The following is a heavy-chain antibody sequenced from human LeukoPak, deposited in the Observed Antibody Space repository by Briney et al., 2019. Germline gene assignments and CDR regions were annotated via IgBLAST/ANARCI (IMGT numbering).Heavy chain of an antibody. V-gene: IGHV3-7*01. J-gene: IGHJ6*03. CDR2: IKDDGSEK. CDR1: GFTFSSYA. CDR3: VRLYGYYYSYMDV. D-gene: IGHD2-8*01. Sequence: GRSLRLSCAASGFTFSSYAMHWVRQAPGKGLEWVANIKDDGSEKYYLDSVKGRFTISRDNVKSSLYLRMNSLRAEDAAVYFCVRLYGYYYSYMDVWGKGTTVTVSS.